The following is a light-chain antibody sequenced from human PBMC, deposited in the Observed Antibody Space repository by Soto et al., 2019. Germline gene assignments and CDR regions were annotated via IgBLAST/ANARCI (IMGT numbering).Light chain of an antibody. V-gene: IGLV2-14*01. J-gene: IGLJ1*01. Sequence: QSVLTQPASVSESPGQSITISCTGTSSDVGGYKFVSWYQQHPGKAPKFIIYDVSIRPSGVSNRFSGSKSGNTASLTISGLQAEDEADYYCSSYTSSSTPYVFGTGTKVTVL. CDR2: DVS. CDR1: SSDVGGYKF. CDR3: SSYTSSSTPYV.